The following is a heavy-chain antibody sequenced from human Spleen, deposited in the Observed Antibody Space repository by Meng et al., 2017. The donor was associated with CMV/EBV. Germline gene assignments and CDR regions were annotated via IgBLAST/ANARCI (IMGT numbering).Heavy chain of an antibody. CDR2: IQSDGNT. CDR3: TTGSGDFDH. V-gene: IGHV4-4*07. Sequence: QVQLQESGPGLVRPSETLSLTFSVSGAPISYFYWSWIRQSAGKGLEWIGRIQSDGNTYYNPSLKSRVTVSQDTSKNQIFLRLRSVTAADTAVYYCTTGSGDFDHWGQGTLVTVSS. CDR1: GAPISYFY. J-gene: IGHJ4*02. D-gene: IGHD1-26*01.